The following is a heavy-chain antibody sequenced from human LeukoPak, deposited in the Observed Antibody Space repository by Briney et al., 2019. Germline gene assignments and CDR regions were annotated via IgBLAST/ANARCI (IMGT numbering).Heavy chain of an antibody. CDR2: IYPSDSDA. CDR3: ARPGRGALFEY. V-gene: IGHV5-51*01. Sequence: GESLKISCKVSGYRFGDYWIGWVRQMPGKGLEWMGIIYPSDSDAKYSPSLQGHVSISADKSITTAYLQWSSLKASDTAMYYCARPGRGALFEYWGQGTLVTVSS. CDR1: GYRFGDYW. J-gene: IGHJ4*02. D-gene: IGHD3-10*01.